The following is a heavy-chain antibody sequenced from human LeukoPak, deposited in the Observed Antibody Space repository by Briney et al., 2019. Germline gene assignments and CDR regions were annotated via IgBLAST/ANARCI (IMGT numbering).Heavy chain of an antibody. V-gene: IGHV3-49*04. CDR2: IRSKVYGGTA. CDR3: PTGGNDYNNCKYPH. Sequence: PGGSLRLSCSASGFQIIDYAMTWVSQAPGKGLKWIGFIRSKVYGGTADYAASVKGRFSISRDDSKGITYLQMNSLKPEDTAVYYCPTGGNDYNNCKYPHWGQGTLVTVSS. J-gene: IGHJ4*02. CDR1: GFQIIDYA. D-gene: IGHD4-11*01.